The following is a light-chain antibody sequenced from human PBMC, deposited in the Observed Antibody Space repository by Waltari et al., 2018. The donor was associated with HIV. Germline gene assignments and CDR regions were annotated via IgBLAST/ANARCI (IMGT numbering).Light chain of an antibody. Sequence: QSVLTQSPSASGTPGQRVTMACSGSRSNIGSDNTYVYWYRQLPGMAPTLLIYGKQKRPSGVPDRFSGSKSGPSASLAISRLRSEEEGDYYCAAWVDVLSARVFGGGSKLTVL. CDR1: RSNIGSDNTY. CDR2: GKQ. CDR3: AAWVDVLSARV. V-gene: IGLV1-47*01. J-gene: IGLJ3*02.